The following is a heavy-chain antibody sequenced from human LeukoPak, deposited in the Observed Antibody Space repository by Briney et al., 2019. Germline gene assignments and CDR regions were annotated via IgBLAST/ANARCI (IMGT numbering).Heavy chain of an antibody. CDR2: VNPNSGGT. V-gene: IGHV1-2*02. Sequence: ASVKVSCKASGYTFTGHYMHWVRQAPGQGLEWMGWVNPNSGGTNYAQKFQGRVTMTRDTSISTAYMELSRLRSDDTAVYYCARDLRRVAGTGPYGMDVWGQGTTVTVS. CDR3: ARDLRRVAGTGPYGMDV. D-gene: IGHD6-13*01. J-gene: IGHJ6*02. CDR1: GYTFTGHY.